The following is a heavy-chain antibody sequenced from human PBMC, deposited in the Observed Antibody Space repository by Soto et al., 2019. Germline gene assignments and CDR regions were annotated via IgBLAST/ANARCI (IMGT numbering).Heavy chain of an antibody. J-gene: IGHJ6*02. D-gene: IGHD2-2*01. V-gene: IGHV1-69*13. CDR2: IIPILGTA. CDR3: ARGGIVVPAADSETPGSNKRYSNSFYYYYGMDV. Sequence: SVKVSCKASGGTFSSYAISWVRQAPGQGLEWMGGIIPILGTANYAQKFQGRVTITADESTSTAYMELSSLRSDDTAVYYCARGGIVVPAADSETPGSNKRYSNSFYYYYGMDVWGQGTTVTVSS. CDR1: GGTFSSYA.